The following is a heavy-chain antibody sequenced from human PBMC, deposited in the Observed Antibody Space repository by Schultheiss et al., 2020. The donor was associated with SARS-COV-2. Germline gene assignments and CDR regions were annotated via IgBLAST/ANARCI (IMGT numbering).Heavy chain of an antibody. J-gene: IGHJ4*02. CDR1: GGSFSGYY. V-gene: IGHV4-34*09. D-gene: IGHD6-19*01. Sequence: SQTLSLTCAVYGGSFSGYYWSWIRQPPGKGLEWIGYIHHSGTTYYNPSLQSRVTISIDTSKSQFSLKLSSVTAADTAVYFCARVRAYASGGGGFDYWGQGTLVTVSS. CDR2: IHHSGTT. CDR3: ARVRAYASGGGGFDY.